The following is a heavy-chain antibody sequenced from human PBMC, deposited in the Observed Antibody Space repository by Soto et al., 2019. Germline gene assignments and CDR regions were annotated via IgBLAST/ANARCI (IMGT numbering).Heavy chain of an antibody. CDR2: IYYSGST. CDR1: GGSISSSSYY. D-gene: IGHD6-19*01. CDR3: ARHAYSSGWGHFDY. Sequence: SETLSLTCTVSGGSISSSSYYWGWIRQPPGKGLEWIGSIYYSGSTYYNPSLKSRVTISVDTSKNQFSLKLSSVTAADTAVYYCARHAYSSGWGHFDYWGQGTLVTVSS. V-gene: IGHV4-39*01. J-gene: IGHJ4*02.